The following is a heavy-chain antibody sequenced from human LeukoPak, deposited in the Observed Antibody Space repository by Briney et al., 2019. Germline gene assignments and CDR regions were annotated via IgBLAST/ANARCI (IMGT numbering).Heavy chain of an antibody. CDR2: IIPILGSA. CDR1: GGSFSNYA. CDR3: ARGERAIPIYY. J-gene: IGHJ4*02. D-gene: IGHD3-10*01. Sequence: EASVKVSCKASGGSFSNYAISWVRQAPGQGLEWMGGIIPILGSATYAQHFQGRVTITMDESTTTAYMELSSLRPEDTAVFYCARGERAIPIYYWGQGTLVTASS. V-gene: IGHV1-69*05.